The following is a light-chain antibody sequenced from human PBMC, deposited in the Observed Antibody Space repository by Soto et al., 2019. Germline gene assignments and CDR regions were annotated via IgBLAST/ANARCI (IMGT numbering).Light chain of an antibody. Sequence: EIVLTQSPGTLSLSPGERATLSCRASQSVSNSYLAWYQQKLGQAPRLLIYGTSSRATGIPDRFSGSGSGTDFTLTISRLEAEDFGVYYCQQFDTSPITFGPGTKVDIK. CDR2: GTS. CDR3: QQFDTSPIT. J-gene: IGKJ3*01. V-gene: IGKV3-20*01. CDR1: QSVSNSY.